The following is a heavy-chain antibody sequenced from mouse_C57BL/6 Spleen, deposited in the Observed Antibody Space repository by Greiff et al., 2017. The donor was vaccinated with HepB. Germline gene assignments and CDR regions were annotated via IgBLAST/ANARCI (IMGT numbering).Heavy chain of an antibody. V-gene: IGHV1-81*01. CDR1: GYTFTSYG. D-gene: IGHD1-1*01. Sequence: VQLQQSGAELARPGASVKLSCKASGYTFTSYGISWVKQSTGQGLEWIGEIDPRSGNTYYDEKFKGKATLTADKSSSTAYMELRSLTSEDSAVYFCARATVVAEDYWGQGTTLTVSS. J-gene: IGHJ2*01. CDR3: ARATVVAEDY. CDR2: IDPRSGNT.